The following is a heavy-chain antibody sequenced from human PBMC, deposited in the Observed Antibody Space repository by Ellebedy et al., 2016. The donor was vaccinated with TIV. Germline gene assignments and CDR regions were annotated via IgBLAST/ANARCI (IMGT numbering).Heavy chain of an antibody. CDR1: GFTFSSYW. D-gene: IGHD6-13*01. CDR2: IKQDGSEK. J-gene: IGHJ4*02. Sequence: GEFLKISCAASGFTFSSYWMTWVRQAPGKGLEWVAHIKQDGSEKYYVDSVKGRFTISRDNAENSLYLQMNSLRAEDTAVYYCARRGLAAGGTLLYYWGQGTLVTVSS. V-gene: IGHV3-7*03. CDR3: ARRGLAAGGTLLYY.